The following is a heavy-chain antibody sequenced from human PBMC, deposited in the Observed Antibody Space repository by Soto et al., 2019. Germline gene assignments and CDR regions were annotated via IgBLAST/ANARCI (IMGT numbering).Heavy chain of an antibody. CDR2: ISGSGGST. V-gene: IGHV3-23*01. D-gene: IGHD6-19*01. CDR3: ANSHSSCWYGDSPLAFDI. J-gene: IGHJ3*02. CDR1: GFTFSSYA. Sequence: EVQLLESGGGLVQPGGSLRRSCAASGFTFSSYAMSWVRQAPGQGLEWVSAISGSGGSTYYADSVKGRFTISRDNSKNTLYLQMNSLRAEDTAVYYCANSHSSCWYGDSPLAFDIWGQGTMVTVSS.